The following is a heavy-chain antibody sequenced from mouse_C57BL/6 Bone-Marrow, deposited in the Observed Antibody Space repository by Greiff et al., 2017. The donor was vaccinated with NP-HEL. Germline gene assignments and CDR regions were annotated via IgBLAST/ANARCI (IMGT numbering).Heavy chain of an antibody. D-gene: IGHD3-2*02. CDR1: GYSITSGYY. Sequence: VQLQQSGPGLVKPSQSLSLTCSVTGYSITSGYYWNWIRQFPGNKLEWMGYISYDGSNNYNPSLKNRISITRDTSKNQFFLKLNSVTTEDTATYYCAREGTAQATEGFADWGQGTLVTVSA. CDR3: AREGTAQATEGFAD. V-gene: IGHV3-6*01. CDR2: ISYDGSN. J-gene: IGHJ3*01.